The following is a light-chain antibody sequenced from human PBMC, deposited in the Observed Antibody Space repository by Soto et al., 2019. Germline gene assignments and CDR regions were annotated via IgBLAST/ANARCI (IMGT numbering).Light chain of an antibody. CDR2: DAS. Sequence: EILLTQSTATLSLSPGERATISCRASQSVSNYLGWYQQKPGQAPRLLIYDASSRATGIPARFSGSGYGKDFTLIFSILLPEYYGFDYCRDLNT. V-gene: IGKV3-11*01. CDR3: RDLNT. J-gene: IGKJ2*01. CDR1: QSVSNY.